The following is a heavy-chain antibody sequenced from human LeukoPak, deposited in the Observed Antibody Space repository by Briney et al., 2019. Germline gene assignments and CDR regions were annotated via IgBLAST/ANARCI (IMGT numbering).Heavy chain of an antibody. V-gene: IGHV1-18*01. CDR1: GYTFTSYG. CDR3: ARMTEGGWYNNWFDP. CDR2: ISAYNGNT. Sequence: ASVKVSCKASGYTFTSYGIGWVRQAPGQGLEWMGWISAYNGNTNYAQKLQGRVTMTTDTSTSTAYMELRSLRSDDTAVYYCARMTEGGWYNNWFDPWGQGTLVTVSS. J-gene: IGHJ5*02. D-gene: IGHD6-19*01.